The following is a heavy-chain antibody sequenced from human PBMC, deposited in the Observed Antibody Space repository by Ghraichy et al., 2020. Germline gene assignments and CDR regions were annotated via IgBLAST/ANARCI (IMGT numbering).Heavy chain of an antibody. D-gene: IGHD3-10*01. CDR2: IYYSGST. CDR1: GVSISSYY. Sequence: SETLSLTCTVSGVSISSYYWSWIRQPPGKGLEWIGYIYYSGSTNYNPSLKSRVTISVDTSKNQFALKLSSVTAADTAVYYCSRDLDGSGRYVAYWGQGTLVTVSS. CDR3: SRDLDGSGRYVAY. J-gene: IGHJ4*02. V-gene: IGHV4-59*12.